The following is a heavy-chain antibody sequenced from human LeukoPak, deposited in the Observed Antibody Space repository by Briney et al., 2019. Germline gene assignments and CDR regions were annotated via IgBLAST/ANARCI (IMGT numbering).Heavy chain of an antibody. V-gene: IGHV4-39*01. CDR2: IYYSGST. D-gene: IGHD3-10*01. CDR3: ARHLRITMVPRAFDI. Sequence: SETLSHTCAVYGGSFSGYYWGWIRQPPGKGLEWIGSIYYSGSTYYNPSLKSRVTISVDTSKNQFSLKLSSVTAADTAVYYCARHLRITMVPRAFDIWGQGTMVTVPS. J-gene: IGHJ3*02. CDR1: GGSFSGYY.